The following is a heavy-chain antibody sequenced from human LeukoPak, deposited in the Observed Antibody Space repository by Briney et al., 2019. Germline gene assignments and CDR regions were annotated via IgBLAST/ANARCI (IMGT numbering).Heavy chain of an antibody. Sequence: PGRSLRLSCAASGFTFSSYGMHWVRQAPGKGLEWVAVISYDGSNIYDADSVKSRLTISRANSQYTLYLQMNSLRAEVTAVYYCAKNSRYGSGGKCNYGMYVWGQGATVTVS. CDR1: GFTFSSYG. V-gene: IGHV3-30*18. J-gene: IGHJ6*02. D-gene: IGHD2-15*01. CDR3: AKNSRYGSGGKCNYGMYV. CDR2: ISYDGSNI.